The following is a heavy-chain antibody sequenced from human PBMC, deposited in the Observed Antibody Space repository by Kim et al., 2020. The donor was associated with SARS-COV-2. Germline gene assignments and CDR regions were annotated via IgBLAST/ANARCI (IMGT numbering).Heavy chain of an antibody. V-gene: IGHV1-58*01. J-gene: IGHJ6*02. D-gene: IGHD5-12*01. CDR2: IVVGSGNT. CDR3: AADFIVATRDYYYYGMDV. CDR1: GFTFTSSA. Sequence: SVKVSCKASGFTFTSSAVQWVRQARGQRLEWIGWIVVGSGNTNYAQKFQERVTITRDMSTSTAYMELSSLRSEDTAVYYCAADFIVATRDYYYYGMDVWGQGTTVTVSS.